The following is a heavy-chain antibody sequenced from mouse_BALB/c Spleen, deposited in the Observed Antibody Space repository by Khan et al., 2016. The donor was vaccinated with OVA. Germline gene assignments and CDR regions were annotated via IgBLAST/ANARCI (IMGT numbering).Heavy chain of an antibody. D-gene: IGHD6-1*01. CDR1: GYTFTSYY. J-gene: IGHJ3*01. CDR3: TRSGYATFAY. CDR2: INPSNGGT. Sequence: QVPLQQSGAELVKPGASVKLSCKASGYTFTSYYMYWVKQRPGQCLEWIGEINPSNGGTNFNEKFKTKPTLTVDKSYSTTYMQLSSLTSEDSAVDNFTRSGYATFAYRGQGTLVTVSA. V-gene: IGHV1S81*02.